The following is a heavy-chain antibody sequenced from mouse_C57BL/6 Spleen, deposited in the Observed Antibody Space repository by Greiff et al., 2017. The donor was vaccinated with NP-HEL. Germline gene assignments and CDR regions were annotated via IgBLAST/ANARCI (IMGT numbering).Heavy chain of an antibody. CDR3: ARRTGGGFDC. D-gene: IGHD4-1*01. CDR2: INPYNGGT. J-gene: IGHJ2*01. Sequence: EVKVVESGPVLVKPGASVKMSCKASGYTFTDYYMNWVKQSHGKSLEWIGVINPYNGGTSYNQKFKGKATLTVDKSSSTAYMELNSLTSEDSAVYYCARRTGGGFDCWGQGTTLTVSS. V-gene: IGHV1-19*01. CDR1: GYTFTDYY.